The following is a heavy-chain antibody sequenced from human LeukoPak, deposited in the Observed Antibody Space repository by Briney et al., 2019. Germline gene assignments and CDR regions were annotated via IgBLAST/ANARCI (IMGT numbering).Heavy chain of an antibody. CDR3: ARGSSGWFNGRGFDP. CDR1: GGSISSYY. D-gene: IGHD6-19*01. J-gene: IGHJ5*02. CDR2: IYYSGST. V-gene: IGHV4-59*12. Sequence: SETLSLTCTVSGGSISSYYWSWIRQPPGKGLEWIGYIYYSGSTNYNPSLKSRVTISVDTSKNQFSLKLSSVTAADTAVYYCARGSSGWFNGRGFDPWGQGTLVTVSS.